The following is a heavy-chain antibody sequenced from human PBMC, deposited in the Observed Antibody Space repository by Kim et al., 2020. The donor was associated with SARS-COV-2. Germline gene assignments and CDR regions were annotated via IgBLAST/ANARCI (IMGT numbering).Heavy chain of an antibody. CDR3: AREGSYGSGSPNWFDP. CDR2: ISSSSSTI. V-gene: IGHV3-48*02. J-gene: IGHJ5*02. Sequence: GGYLRLSCAASGFTFSSYSMNWVRQAPGKGLEWVSYISSSSSTIYYADSVKGRFTISRDNAKNSLYLQMNSLRDEDTAVYYCAREGSYGSGSPNWFDPWGQGTLVTVSS. CDR1: GFTFSSYS. D-gene: IGHD3-10*01.